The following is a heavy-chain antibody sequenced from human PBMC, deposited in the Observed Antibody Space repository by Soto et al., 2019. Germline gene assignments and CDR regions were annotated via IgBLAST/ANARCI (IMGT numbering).Heavy chain of an antibody. CDR1: GGTFSSYA. V-gene: IGHV1-69*13. Sequence: SVKVSCKASGGTFSSYAISWVRQAPGQGLEWMGGIIPIFGTANYAQKFQGRVTITADESTSTAYMELSSLRSEDTAVYYCARVASAAAGAYYFDYWGQGTLVTVSS. CDR2: IIPIFGTA. J-gene: IGHJ4*02. D-gene: IGHD6-13*01. CDR3: ARVASAAAGAYYFDY.